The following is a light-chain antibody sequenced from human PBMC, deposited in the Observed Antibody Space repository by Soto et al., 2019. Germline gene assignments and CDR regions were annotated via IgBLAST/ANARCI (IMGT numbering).Light chain of an antibody. V-gene: IGKV1-5*03. J-gene: IGKJ1*01. CDR2: KAS. CDR1: QSISNW. CDR3: QQYNSGWT. Sequence: DIQMTQSPSTLSASVGDRVTITCRASQSISNWLAWYQQKPGRAPKLLISKASSLESGVPSRFSGSGSGTEFTLTINSLQPDEFATYHCQQYNSGWTFGQGTKVEIK.